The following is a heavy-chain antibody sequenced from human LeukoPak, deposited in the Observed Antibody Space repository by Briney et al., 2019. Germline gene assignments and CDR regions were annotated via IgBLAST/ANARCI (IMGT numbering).Heavy chain of an antibody. J-gene: IGHJ4*02. CDR2: VNPSGGST. CDR1: GYTFTSYY. V-gene: IGHV1-46*01. D-gene: IGHD3-22*01. Sequence: ASVKLSCKASGYTFTSYYMHWVRQAPGQGLEWMGIVNPSGGSTSYAQKFQGRVTMTRDTSTSTVYMELSSLRSEDTAVYYCASVRSGYGYYFDYWGQGTLVTVSS. CDR3: ASVRSGYGYYFDY.